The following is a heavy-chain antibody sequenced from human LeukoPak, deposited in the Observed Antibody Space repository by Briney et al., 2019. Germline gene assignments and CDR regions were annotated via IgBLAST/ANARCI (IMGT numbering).Heavy chain of an antibody. CDR1: GFTFSTDW. CDR3: ARPGAAAETRQY. Sequence: GVSLRLSCAASGFTFSTDWMSWVRQAPGKGLEWVANIKEDGSEKFYVDSVKGRFTISRDNAKNSLYLQMNSLRVEDTAMYYCARPGAAAETRQYWGQGTLVTVSP. CDR2: IKEDGSEK. D-gene: IGHD6-13*01. J-gene: IGHJ4*02. V-gene: IGHV3-7*01.